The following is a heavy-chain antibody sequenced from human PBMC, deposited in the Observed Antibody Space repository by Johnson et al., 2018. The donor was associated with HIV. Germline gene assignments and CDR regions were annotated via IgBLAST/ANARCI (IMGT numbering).Heavy chain of an antibody. CDR1: GFTFSRYA. CDR2: ISYDGSNK. Sequence: QVQLVESGGGVVQPGRSLRLSCAASGFTFSRYAMHWVRQAPGKGLEWVAVISYDGSNKYYADSVKGRFTISRDNSKNTLYLQMNSLRAEDTAVYYCARAGRPYDFWSGYYRGDAFDIWGQGTMVTVSS. D-gene: IGHD3-3*01. CDR3: ARAGRPYDFWSGYYRGDAFDI. V-gene: IGHV3-30*14. J-gene: IGHJ3*02.